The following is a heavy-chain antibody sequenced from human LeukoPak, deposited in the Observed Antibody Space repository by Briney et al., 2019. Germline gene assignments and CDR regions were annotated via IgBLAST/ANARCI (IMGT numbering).Heavy chain of an antibody. D-gene: IGHD2-15*01. J-gene: IGHJ5*02. Sequence: GGSLRLSCAASGFTFRSYWMSWVRQAPGKGLEWVAVIWYDGSNKYYADSVKGRFTISRDNSKNTLYLQMNSLRAEDTAVYYCARARRYCSGGSCPAHNWFDPWGRGTLVTVSS. CDR1: GFTFRSYW. CDR3: ARARRYCSGGSCPAHNWFDP. CDR2: IWYDGSNK. V-gene: IGHV3-33*08.